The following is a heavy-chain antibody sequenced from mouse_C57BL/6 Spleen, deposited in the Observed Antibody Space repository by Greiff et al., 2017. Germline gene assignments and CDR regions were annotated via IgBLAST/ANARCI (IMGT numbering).Heavy chain of an antibody. J-gene: IGHJ4*01. CDR3: ARTDPYYAIDY. CDR1: GFSLTSYA. Sequence: VQRVESGPGLVAPSQSLSITCTVSGFSLTSYAISWVRQPPGKGLEWLGVIWTGGGTNYNSALKSRLSLSKDNSKSQVFLTMNSLHTDDTARYYYARTDPYYAIDYWGQGTSVTVSS. CDR2: IWTGGGT. V-gene: IGHV2-9-1*01.